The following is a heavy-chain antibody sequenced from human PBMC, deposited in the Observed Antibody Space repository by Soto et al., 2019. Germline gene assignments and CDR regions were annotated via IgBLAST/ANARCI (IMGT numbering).Heavy chain of an antibody. J-gene: IGHJ3*02. Sequence: SGPTLVNPTQTLTLTCTFSGFSLSTSGMCVSWIRQPPGEALEWLARIDWDDDKYYTTSLKTRLTISKDTSKNQVVITMTNMDPVDTATYYCARIHSRRMAAAGQSPNYAFDIWGPGTMVTVSS. CDR3: ARIHSRRMAAAGQSPNYAFDI. V-gene: IGHV2-70*11. CDR2: IDWDDDK. D-gene: IGHD6-13*01. CDR1: GFSLSTSGMC.